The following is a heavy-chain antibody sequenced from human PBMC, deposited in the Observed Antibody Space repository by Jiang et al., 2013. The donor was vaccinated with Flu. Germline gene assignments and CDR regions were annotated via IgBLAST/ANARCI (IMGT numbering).Heavy chain of an antibody. D-gene: IGHD4-17*01. Sequence: AEVKKPGASVKVSCKSSGYIVTSYGVSWVRQAPGQGLEWMGGIIPVLDITNYAQKFQGRVTIIADKSTSTAHMELSSLRSDDTAVYYCARDQYDYGDYGAFDIWGQGTMVTVSS. CDR1: GYIVTSYG. V-gene: IGHV1-69*10. CDR3: ARDQYDYGDYGAFDI. J-gene: IGHJ3*02. CDR2: IIPVLDIT.